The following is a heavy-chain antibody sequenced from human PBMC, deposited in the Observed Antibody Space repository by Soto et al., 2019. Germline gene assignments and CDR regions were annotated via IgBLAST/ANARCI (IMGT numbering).Heavy chain of an antibody. J-gene: IGHJ4*02. CDR1: GGSISIYY. Sequence: SDTLSLTCTVSGGSISIYYWSRIRQPPGKGLEWIGYIYYSGSTNYNPSLKSRVTISVDTSKNQFSLKLSSVTAADTAVYYCAALNLYYFDYWGQGTLVTVSS. V-gene: IGHV4-59*08. CDR3: AALNLYYFDY. CDR2: IYYSGST.